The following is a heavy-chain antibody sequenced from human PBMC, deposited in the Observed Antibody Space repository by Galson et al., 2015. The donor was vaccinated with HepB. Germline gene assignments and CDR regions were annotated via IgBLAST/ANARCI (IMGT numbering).Heavy chain of an antibody. J-gene: IGHJ5*02. V-gene: IGHV3-66*02. D-gene: IGHD2-21*01. Sequence: SLRLSCAASGFTVSSNYMSWVRQAPGKGLEWVSVIYSGGTTYYADSVKGRFTISRDNSKNTLYLQMNSLRTEDTAVYYRAGDWHGFDPWGQGTLVTVSS. CDR3: AGDWHGFDP. CDR1: GFTVSSNY. CDR2: IYSGGTT.